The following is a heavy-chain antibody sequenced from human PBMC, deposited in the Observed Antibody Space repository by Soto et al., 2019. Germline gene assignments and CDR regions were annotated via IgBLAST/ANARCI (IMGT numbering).Heavy chain of an antibody. J-gene: IGHJ6*02. CDR2: IIPVFGTP. Sequence: QVQVVQSGAEVKKPGSSVKVSCKASGGSFSNYGISWVRQAPGQGLEWMGGIIPVFGTPHYAQKFQDRVTITADESTSTXXMEVSSLTSEDTAVYYCARGDATKIVVTTYYALDVWGQGTTVTVSS. V-gene: IGHV1-69*12. CDR3: ARGDATKIVVTTYYALDV. D-gene: IGHD3-22*01. CDR1: GGSFSNYG.